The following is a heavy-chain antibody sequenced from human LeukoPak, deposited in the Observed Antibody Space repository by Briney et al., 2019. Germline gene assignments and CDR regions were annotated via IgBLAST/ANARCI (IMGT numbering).Heavy chain of an antibody. J-gene: IGHJ4*02. CDR3: ASPFGGSDYFDY. CDR1: GGSISSGGYS. CDR2: IYHSGST. V-gene: IGHV4-30-2*01. Sequence: PSETLSLTCAVSGGSISSGGYSWSWIRQPPGKGLEWIGYIYHSGSTYYNPSLKSRVTISVDRSKNQFSLKLSSVTAADTAVYYCASPFGGSDYFDYWGQGTLVTVSS. D-gene: IGHD3-16*01.